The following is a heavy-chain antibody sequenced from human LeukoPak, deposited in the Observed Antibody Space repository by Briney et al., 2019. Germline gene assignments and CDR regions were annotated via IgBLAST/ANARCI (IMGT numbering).Heavy chain of an antibody. CDR1: GFTFSSYE. CDR3: ARDCGGGSCYGPYDAFDI. Sequence: PGGSLRLSCAASGFTFSSYEMNWVRQAPGKGLEWVSYISSSGSTIYYADSVKGRFTISRDNAKNSLYLQMNSLRAEDMAVYYCARDCGGGSCYGPYDAFDIWGQGTMVTVSS. J-gene: IGHJ3*02. D-gene: IGHD2-15*01. V-gene: IGHV3-48*03. CDR2: ISSSGSTI.